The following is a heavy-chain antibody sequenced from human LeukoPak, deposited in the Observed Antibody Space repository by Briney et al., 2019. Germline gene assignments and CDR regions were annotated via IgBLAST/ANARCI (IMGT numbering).Heavy chain of an antibody. V-gene: IGHV4-34*01. D-gene: IGHD3-22*01. CDR3: ARGGRYYDSSGYYSA. Sequence: PSETLSLTCAVYGGSFSGYYWSWIRQPPGKGLEWIGEINHSGSTNYNPSLKSRVTISVDTSKNQFSLKLSSVTAADTAVYYCARGGRYYDSSGYYSAWGQGTLVTVSS. J-gene: IGHJ4*02. CDR2: INHSGST. CDR1: GGSFSGYY.